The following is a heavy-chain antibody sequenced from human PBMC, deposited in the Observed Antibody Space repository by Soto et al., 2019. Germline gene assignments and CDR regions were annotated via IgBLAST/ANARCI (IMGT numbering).Heavy chain of an antibody. Sequence: SETLSLTCAVSGVSISSGGYSWSWIRQPPGKGLEWIGYIYHSGSTYYNPSLKSRVTISVDRSKNQFSLKLSSVTAADTAVYYCARSYYDSSGYYEHDAFDIWGQGTMVTVSS. CDR2: IYHSGST. V-gene: IGHV4-30-2*01. D-gene: IGHD3-22*01. J-gene: IGHJ3*02. CDR1: GVSISSGGYS. CDR3: ARSYYDSSGYYEHDAFDI.